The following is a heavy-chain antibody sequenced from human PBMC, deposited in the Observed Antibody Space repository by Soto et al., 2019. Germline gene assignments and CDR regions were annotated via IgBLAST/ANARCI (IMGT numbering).Heavy chain of an antibody. Sequence: TLSLTCTVSGGSISSGGYYWSWIRPHPGKGLEWIGYIYYSGSTYYNPTLKSRVTISVDTSKNQFSLKLSSVNAADTAVYYCGRDGIDGYMEVWGKGTTVSLSS. V-gene: IGHV4-31*03. CDR2: IYYSGST. J-gene: IGHJ6*03. D-gene: IGHD1-20*01. CDR3: GRDGIDGYMEV. CDR1: GGSISSGGYY.